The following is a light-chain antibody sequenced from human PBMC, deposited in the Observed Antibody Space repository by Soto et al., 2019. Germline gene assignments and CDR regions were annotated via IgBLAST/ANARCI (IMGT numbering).Light chain of an antibody. CDR1: NIGSKS. Sequence: SYELTQPPSVSVAPGKTARITCGGNNIGSKSVHWYQQKPGQAPVLVIYYDSDRPSGIPERFSGSNSGNTATLTISRVEAGDEADYYWQVWDSSSDHPGVFGTGTKVTVL. V-gene: IGLV3-21*04. J-gene: IGLJ1*01. CDR2: YDS. CDR3: QVWDSSSDHPGV.